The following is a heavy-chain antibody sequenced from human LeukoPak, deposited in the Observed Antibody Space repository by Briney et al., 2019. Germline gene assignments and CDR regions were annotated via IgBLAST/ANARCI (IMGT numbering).Heavy chain of an antibody. CDR1: GFTFSRYA. CDR2: ISYDANIGSNK. CDR3: ARDADDYVWGTITQPLYYFDY. J-gene: IGHJ4*02. Sequence: GGSLRLSCATSGFTFSRYAMHWVRQAPGKGLEWVALISYDANIGSNKYYADSVKGRFTISRDNSKNTLYLQMNSLRAEDTAVYYCARDADDYVWGTITQPLYYFDYWGQGTLVTVSS. V-gene: IGHV3-30-3*01. D-gene: IGHD3-16*01.